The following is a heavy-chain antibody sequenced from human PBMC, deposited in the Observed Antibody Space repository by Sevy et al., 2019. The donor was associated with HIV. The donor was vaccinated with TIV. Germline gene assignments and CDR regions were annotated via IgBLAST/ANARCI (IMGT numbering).Heavy chain of an antibody. J-gene: IGHJ3*02. Sequence: ASVKVSCKAYGYTFSVYDINWVRQVTGQGLEWMGWLNPSSSNTGYAENFQGRVTFTMDSSTSTGYMEMSSLRSEDTAVYYCARAAAGAYDAFDIWGQGTLVTVSS. CDR3: ARAAAGAYDAFDI. D-gene: IGHD6-13*01. V-gene: IGHV1-8*03. CDR2: LNPSSSNT. CDR1: GYTFSVYD.